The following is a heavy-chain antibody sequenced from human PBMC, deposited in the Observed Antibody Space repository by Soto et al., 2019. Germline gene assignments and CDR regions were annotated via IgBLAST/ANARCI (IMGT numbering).Heavy chain of an antibody. J-gene: IGHJ6*02. CDR2: IYYSGST. CDR1: GGSISSYY. V-gene: IGHV4-59*01. Sequence: SETLSLTCTVSGGSISSYYWSWIRQPPGKGLEWIGYIYYSGSTNYNPSLKSRVTISVDTSKNQFSLRLSSVTAADTAVYYCARDPGIAAAGYYYYYGMHVWGQGTTVTVS. D-gene: IGHD6-25*01. CDR3: ARDPGIAAAGYYYYYGMHV.